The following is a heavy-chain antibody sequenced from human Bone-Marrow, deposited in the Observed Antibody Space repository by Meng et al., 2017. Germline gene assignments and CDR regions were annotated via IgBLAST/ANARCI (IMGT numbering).Heavy chain of an antibody. CDR1: GFYFGNAW. J-gene: IGHJ4*02. V-gene: IGHV3-15*01. CDR3: TWDDKAVSDY. CDR2: IKSSTDGGTA. Sequence: GESLKISCAASGFYFGNAWMSWVRPAPGGGLELVGRIKSSTDGGTAEYAAPVTGRFTISRDDSKSTLYLLMSGLRIDDTGVYYCTWDDKAVSDYWGQGT. D-gene: IGHD3-9*01.